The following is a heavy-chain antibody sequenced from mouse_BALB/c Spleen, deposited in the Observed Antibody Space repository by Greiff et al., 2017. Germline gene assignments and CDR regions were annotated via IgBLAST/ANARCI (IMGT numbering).Heavy chain of an antibody. J-gene: IGHJ3*01. Sequence: EVQLQESGGGLVQPGGSRKLSCAASGFTFSSFGMHWVRQAPEKGLEWVAYISSGSSTIYYADTVKGRFTISRDNPKNTLFLQMTSLRSEDTAMYYCARSGIFYDYDGTGAWFAYWGQGTLVTVSA. CDR2: ISSGSSTI. V-gene: IGHV5-17*02. CDR3: ARSGIFYDYDGTGAWFAY. CDR1: GFTFSSFG. D-gene: IGHD2-4*01.